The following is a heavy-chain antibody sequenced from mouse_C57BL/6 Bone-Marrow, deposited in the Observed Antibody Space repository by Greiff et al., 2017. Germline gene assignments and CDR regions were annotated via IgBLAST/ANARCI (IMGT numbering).Heavy chain of an antibody. J-gene: IGHJ1*03. CDR2: ISSGGDYI. Sequence: EVKVVESGEGLVKPGGSLKLSCAASGFTFSSYAMSWVRQTPEKRLEWVAYISSGGDYIYYADPVKGRFTISRDNARNTLYLQMSSLKSEDTAMYYCTRGYYGSSYDWYFDVWGTGTTVTVSS. CDR3: TRGYYGSSYDWYFDV. V-gene: IGHV5-9-1*02. CDR1: GFTFSSYA. D-gene: IGHD1-1*01.